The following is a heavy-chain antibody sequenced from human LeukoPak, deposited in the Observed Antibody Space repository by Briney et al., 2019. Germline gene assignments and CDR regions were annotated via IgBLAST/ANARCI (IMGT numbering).Heavy chain of an antibody. CDR3: ARALWFGETFPAY. J-gene: IGHJ4*02. CDR1: GLTISSYS. V-gene: IGHV3-48*01. D-gene: IGHD3-10*01. Sequence: LGGSLRLSCAASGLTISSYSMNWVRQAPGKGLQWVSVKGRFTISRDNAKNSLYLQMNSLRAEDTAVYYCARALWFGETFPAYWGQGTLVTVS.